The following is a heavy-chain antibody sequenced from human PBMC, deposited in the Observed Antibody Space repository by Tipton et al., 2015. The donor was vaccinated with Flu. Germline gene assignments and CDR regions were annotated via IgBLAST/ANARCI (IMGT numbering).Heavy chain of an antibody. CDR3: AKENGITMVRGAEPYFDY. J-gene: IGHJ4*02. CDR2: ISGSGGST. V-gene: IGHV3-23*01. D-gene: IGHD3-10*01. CDR1: GFTFSSYA. Sequence: SLRLSCAASGFTFSSYAMSWVRQAPGKGLEWVSAISGSGGSTYYADSVKGRFTISRDNSKNTLYLQMNSLRAEDTAVYYCAKENGITMVRGAEPYFDYWGQGTLVTVSS.